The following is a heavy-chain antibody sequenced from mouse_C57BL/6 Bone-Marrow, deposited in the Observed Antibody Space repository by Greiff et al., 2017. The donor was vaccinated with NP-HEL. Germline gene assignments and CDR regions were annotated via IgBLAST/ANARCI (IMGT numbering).Heavy chain of an antibody. D-gene: IGHD4-1*01. V-gene: IGHV1-69*01. J-gene: IGHJ2*01. CDR2: IDPSDSYT. CDR1: GYTFTSYW. CDR3: AALGPDY. Sequence: VQLQQSGAELVMPGASVKLSCKASGYTFTSYWMHWVKQRPGQGLEWIGEIDPSDSYTNYNQKFKGKSTLTVDKSSSTAYMQLSSLTSEDSAVYYCAALGPDYWGQGTTLIVSS.